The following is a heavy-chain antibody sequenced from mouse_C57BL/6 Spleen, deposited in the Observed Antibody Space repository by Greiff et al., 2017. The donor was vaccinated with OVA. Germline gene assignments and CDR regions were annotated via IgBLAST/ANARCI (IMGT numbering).Heavy chain of an antibody. J-gene: IGHJ1*03. CDR3: ARENYSNLGGYWYFDV. D-gene: IGHD2-5*01. CDR1: GYSITSGYY. V-gene: IGHV3-6*01. CDR2: ISYDGSN. Sequence: EVKLVESGPGLVKPSQSLSLTCSVTGYSITSGYYWNWIRQFPGNKLEWMGYISYDGSNNYNPSLKNRISITRDTSKNQFFLKLNSVTTEDTATYYCARENYSNLGGYWYFDVWGTGTTVTVSS.